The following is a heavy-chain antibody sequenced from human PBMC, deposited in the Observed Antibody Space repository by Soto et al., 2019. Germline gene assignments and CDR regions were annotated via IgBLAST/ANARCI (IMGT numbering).Heavy chain of an antibody. CDR2: IIPVFGRV. CDR3: AVLSLGYCSSTTCPPDY. D-gene: IGHD2-2*01. V-gene: IGHV1-69*12. J-gene: IGHJ4*02. CDR1: GGPFNTYA. Sequence: QVQLVQSGAEVKKPGSSVKVSCKASGGPFNTYAISWVRQAPGQGLEWMGGIIPVFGRVSYAQKFQGRVTITADDSTSTAYMELSSLRSDDTAIYYCAVLSLGYCSSTTCPPDYRGQGTLVTVSS.